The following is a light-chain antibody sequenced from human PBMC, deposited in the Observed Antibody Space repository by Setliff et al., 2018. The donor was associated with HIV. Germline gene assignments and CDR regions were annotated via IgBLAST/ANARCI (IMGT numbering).Light chain of an antibody. J-gene: IGLJ2*01. CDR3: SSYTTSNTLHVL. CDR1: NSDIGAYNY. V-gene: IGLV2-14*01. CDR2: EVT. Sequence: QSALTQPASVSGSPGQSITISCTGSNSDIGAYNYVSWHQQHPGKAPKLIIYEVTNRPSGVSNRFSGSKSGNTASLTVSGLQAEDEADYFCSSYTTSNTLHVLFGGGTKVTVL.